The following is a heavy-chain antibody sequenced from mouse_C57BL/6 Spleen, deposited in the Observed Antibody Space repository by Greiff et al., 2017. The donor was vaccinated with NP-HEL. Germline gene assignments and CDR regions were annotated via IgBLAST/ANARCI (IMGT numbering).Heavy chain of an antibody. V-gene: IGHV1-61*01. CDR1: GYTFTSYW. CDR3: ARTAQATFFFDY. Sequence: VQLQQPGAELVRPGSSVKLSCKASGYTFTSYWLDWVKQRPGQGLEWIGNIYPSDSETHYNQKFKDKATLTVDKSSSTAYMQLSSLTSEDSAVYYCARTAQATFFFDYWGQGTTLTVSS. D-gene: IGHD3-2*02. CDR2: IYPSDSET. J-gene: IGHJ2*01.